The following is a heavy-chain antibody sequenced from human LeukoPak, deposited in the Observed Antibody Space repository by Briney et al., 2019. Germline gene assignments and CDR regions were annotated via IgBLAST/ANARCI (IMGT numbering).Heavy chain of an antibody. CDR3: ARDRSDIAAAGYFDY. V-gene: IGHV3-53*01. J-gene: IGHJ4*02. CDR2: IYSGGST. CDR1: GFTVSSNY. D-gene: IGHD6-13*01. Sequence: GGSLRLSCAASGFTVSSNYMTWVRQAPGKGLEWVSVIYSGGSTYYADSVKGRFTISRDNSKNTLYLQMNSLRAEDSAVYCCARDRSDIAAAGYFDYWGQGTLVTVSS.